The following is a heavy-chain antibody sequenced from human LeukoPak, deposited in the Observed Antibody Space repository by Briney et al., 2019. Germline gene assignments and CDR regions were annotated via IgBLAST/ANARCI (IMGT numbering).Heavy chain of an antibody. Sequence: PPGGSLRLYCAASGFTFSSYAMHWVRQAPGKGLEWVAVISYDGSNKYYADSVKGRFTISRDNSKNTLYLQMNSLRAEDTAVYYCARGSKKWELPNWFDPWGQGTLVTVSS. D-gene: IGHD1-26*01. CDR1: GFTFSSYA. CDR2: ISYDGSNK. CDR3: ARGSKKWELPNWFDP. J-gene: IGHJ5*02. V-gene: IGHV3-30-3*01.